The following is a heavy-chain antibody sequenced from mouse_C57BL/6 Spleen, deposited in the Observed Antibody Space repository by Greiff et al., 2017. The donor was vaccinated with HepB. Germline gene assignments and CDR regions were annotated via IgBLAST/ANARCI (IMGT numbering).Heavy chain of an antibody. Sequence: VQLQQSGAELVKPGASVKISCKASGYAFSSYWMNWAKQRPGKGLEWIGQIYPGDGDTNYNGKFKGKATLTADKSSSTAYMQLSSLTSEDSAVYFCARGDSNYLFDYWGQGTTLTVSS. J-gene: IGHJ2*01. CDR1: GYAFSSYW. V-gene: IGHV1-80*01. CDR3: ARGDSNYLFDY. CDR2: IYPGDGDT. D-gene: IGHD2-5*01.